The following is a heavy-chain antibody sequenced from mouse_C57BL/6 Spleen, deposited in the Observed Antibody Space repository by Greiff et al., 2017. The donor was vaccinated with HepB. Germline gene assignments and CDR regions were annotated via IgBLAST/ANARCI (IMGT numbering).Heavy chain of an antibody. Sequence: VQLQQSGAELVRPGTSVKVSCKASGYAFTNYLIEWVKQRPGQGLEWIGVINPGSGGTNYNERFKGKATLTADKSSSTAYMQLSSLTSEDSAVYFCAGGYYGSRYYWGQGTTLTVSS. CDR1: GYAFTNYL. CDR3: AGGYYGSRYY. CDR2: INPGSGGT. J-gene: IGHJ2*01. D-gene: IGHD1-1*01. V-gene: IGHV1-54*01.